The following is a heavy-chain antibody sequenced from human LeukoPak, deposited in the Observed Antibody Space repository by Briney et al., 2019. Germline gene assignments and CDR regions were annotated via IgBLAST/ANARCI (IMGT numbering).Heavy chain of an antibody. CDR1: GFTFDDYT. J-gene: IGHJ4*02. Sequence: GGSLRLSCAASGFTFDDYTMHWVRQAPGKGLEWVSLISWDGGSTYYADSVKGRFTISRDNSKNSLYLQMNSLRTEDTALYYCAKGAHYYGSGSHEDYFDYWGQGTLVTVSS. CDR3: AKGAHYYGSGSHEDYFDY. V-gene: IGHV3-43*01. CDR2: ISWDGGST. D-gene: IGHD3-10*01.